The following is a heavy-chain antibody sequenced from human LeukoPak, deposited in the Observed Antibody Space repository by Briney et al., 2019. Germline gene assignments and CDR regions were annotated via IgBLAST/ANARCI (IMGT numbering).Heavy chain of an antibody. J-gene: IGHJ5*01. D-gene: IGHD3-22*01. CDR1: GFNFKNHA. V-gene: IGHV3-9*01. CDR3: VKDIEGGDYGDSSGYDS. Sequence: GGSLRLSCAASGFNFKNHAMHWVRQAPGKGLEWVSGISWDSDDIAYADSVKGRFTISRDDAKNFVYLQMNSLRIDDTAFYYCVKDIEGGDYGDSSGYDSWGQGTLVIVSS. CDR2: ISWDSDDI.